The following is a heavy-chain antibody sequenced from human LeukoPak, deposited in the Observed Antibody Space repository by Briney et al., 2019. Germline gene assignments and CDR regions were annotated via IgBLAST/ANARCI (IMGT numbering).Heavy chain of an antibody. CDR1: GFTFSSYS. V-gene: IGHV3-23*01. CDR3: AKDPNNNGPGYSSSWYIFLYFDY. D-gene: IGHD6-13*01. Sequence: TGGSLRLSCAASGFTFSSYSMNWVRQAPGKGLEWVSAISGSGGSTYYADSVKGRFTISRDNSKNTLYLQMNSLRAEDTAVYYCAKDPNNNGPGYSSSWYIFLYFDYWGQGTLVTVSS. J-gene: IGHJ4*02. CDR2: ISGSGGST.